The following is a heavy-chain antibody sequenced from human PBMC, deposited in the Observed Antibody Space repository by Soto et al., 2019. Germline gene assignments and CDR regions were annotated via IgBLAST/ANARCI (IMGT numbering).Heavy chain of an antibody. CDR2: IHYSGST. Sequence: SETLSLTCTVSGGSISSYYWSWIRQPPGKGLEWIGYIHYSGSTKYNPSLKSRVSISVDTSKNQFSLKLSSVTAADTAVYFCARRYGYGTFDIWGQGTMVTVSS. CDR3: ARRYGYGTFDI. D-gene: IGHD5-18*01. CDR1: GGSISSYY. V-gene: IGHV4-59*01. J-gene: IGHJ3*02.